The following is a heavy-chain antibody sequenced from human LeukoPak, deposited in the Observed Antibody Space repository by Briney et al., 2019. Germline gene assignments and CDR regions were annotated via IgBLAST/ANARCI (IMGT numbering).Heavy chain of an antibody. D-gene: IGHD3-22*01. CDR1: GGSISRSSYY. V-gene: IGHV4-39*07. CDR3: ARGPSRRAVSITTRRANYYFDY. CDR2: IYYSGST. J-gene: IGHJ4*02. Sequence: SETLSLTCTVSGGSISRSSYYWGWIRQPPGKGLEWIGSIYYSGSTYYNPSLKSRVTISADTSKNQFSLKLSSVTAADTAVYYCARGPSRRAVSITTRRANYYFDYWGQGTLVTVSS.